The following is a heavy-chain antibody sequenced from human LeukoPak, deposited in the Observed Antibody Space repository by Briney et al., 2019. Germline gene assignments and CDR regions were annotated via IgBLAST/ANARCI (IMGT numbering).Heavy chain of an antibody. CDR2: ISSSGSTT. D-gene: IGHD3-22*01. J-gene: IGHJ4*02. V-gene: IGHV3-48*03. CDR1: GFTFSSYE. CDR3: ARDNYDSSGYYFD. Sequence: PGGSLRLSCAASGFTFSSYEMNWARQAPGKGLEWVSYISSSGSTTHYADSVKGRFTISRDNAKKSLYLQMNSLRAEDTAVYYCARDNYDSSGYYFDWGQGTLVTVSS.